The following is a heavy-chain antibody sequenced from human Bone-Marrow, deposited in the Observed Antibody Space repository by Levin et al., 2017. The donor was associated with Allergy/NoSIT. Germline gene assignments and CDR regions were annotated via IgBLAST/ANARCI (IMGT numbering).Heavy chain of an antibody. D-gene: IGHD3-16*01. CDR2: FDPEDGET. V-gene: IGHV1-24*01. J-gene: IGHJ4*02. CDR1: GYTLTELS. CDR3: ATDQISRRAGGGY. Sequence: GESLKISCKVSGYTLTELSMHWVRQAPGKGLEWMGGFDPEDGETIYAQKFQGRVTMTEDTSTDTAYMELSSLRSEDTAVYYCATDQISRRAGGGYWGQGTLVTVSS.